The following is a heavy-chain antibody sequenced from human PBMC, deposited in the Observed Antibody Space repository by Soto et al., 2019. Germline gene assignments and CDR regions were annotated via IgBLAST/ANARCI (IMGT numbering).Heavy chain of an antibody. CDR1: GFTFSSYA. CDR2: ISGSGGST. D-gene: IGHD2-15*01. V-gene: IGHV3-23*01. CDR3: AKRAAVLVAGDAWYYYYMDV. Sequence: HPGGSLRLSCAASGFTFSSYAMSWVRQAPGKGLEWVSAISGSGGSTYYADSVKGRFTISRDNSKNTLYLQMNSLRAEDTAVYYCAKRAAVLVAGDAWYYYYMDVWGKGTTVTVSS. J-gene: IGHJ6*03.